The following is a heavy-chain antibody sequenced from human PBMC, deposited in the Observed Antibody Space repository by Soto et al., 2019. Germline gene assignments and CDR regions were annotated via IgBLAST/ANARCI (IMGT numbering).Heavy chain of an antibody. J-gene: IGHJ5*02. D-gene: IGHD2-2*01. CDR2: INYTGKT. V-gene: IGHV4-30-4*01. Sequence: QVQLQESGPGLVKPSQTLSLTCSVSVDYIPVGGYYWTWIRQRPGKCLEWMGYINYTGKTYYNPSLESRLTMSVDRSKTQFALRLTSGTAADTAVYFCGRDLTSNANCIDPWGQGTLVSVSS. CDR1: VDYIPVGGYY. CDR3: GRDLTSNANCIDP.